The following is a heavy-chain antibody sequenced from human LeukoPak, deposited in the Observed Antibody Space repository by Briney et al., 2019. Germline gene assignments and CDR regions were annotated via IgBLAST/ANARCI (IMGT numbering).Heavy chain of an antibody. J-gene: IGHJ4*02. Sequence: SETLSLTYAVYGGSFSGYYWSWIRQPPGKGLEWIGEINHSGSTNYNPSLKSRVTISVDTSKNQFSLKLSSVTAADTAVYYCAGHKARLRWLQLQPYFDYWGQGTLVTASS. V-gene: IGHV4-34*01. CDR1: GGSFSGYY. D-gene: IGHD5-24*01. CDR2: INHSGST. CDR3: AGHKARLRWLQLQPYFDY.